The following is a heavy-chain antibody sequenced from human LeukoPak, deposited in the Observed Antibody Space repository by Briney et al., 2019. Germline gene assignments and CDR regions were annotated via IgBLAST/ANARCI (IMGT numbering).Heavy chain of an antibody. CDR3: ARTASNSAFWVYFPY. CDR2: INHSGNT. CDR1: GGSFIGSH. J-gene: IGHJ1*01. Sequence: SETLSLTCAVSGGSFIGSHWNWIRQPPGKGLEWIGVINHSGNTNYNPSLKSRVTISIDTSKNQFSLKLTSVTAADTAIYYCARTASNSAFWVYFPYWGQGTRVTVSS. D-gene: IGHD3-16*01. V-gene: IGHV4-34*01.